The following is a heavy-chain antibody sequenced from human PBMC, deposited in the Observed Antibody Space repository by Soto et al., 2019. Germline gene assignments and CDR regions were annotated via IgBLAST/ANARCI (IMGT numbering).Heavy chain of an antibody. Sequence: QLQLQESGPGLVKPSETLSLTCTVSGGSISSSSYYWGWIRQPPGKGLEWIGSIYYSGSTYYNPSLKSRVTISVDTSKNQFSLKLSSVTAADTAVYYCARHLRSGKPWWFDPWGQGTLVTVSS. CDR3: ARHLRSGKPWWFDP. V-gene: IGHV4-39*01. D-gene: IGHD2-15*01. J-gene: IGHJ5*02. CDR2: IYYSGST. CDR1: GGSISSSSYY.